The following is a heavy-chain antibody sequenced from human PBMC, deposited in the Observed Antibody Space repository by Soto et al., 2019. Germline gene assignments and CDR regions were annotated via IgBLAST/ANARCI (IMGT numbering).Heavy chain of an antibody. J-gene: IGHJ6*02. V-gene: IGHV3-7*05. D-gene: IGHD3-16*01. CDR1: GFTFSTYW. CDR3: ARDWGAPGRGSALGYYYHFGMDV. CDR2: IKEDGSEA. Sequence: GESLKISCAASGFTFSTYWMNWVRQAPGKGLEWVANIKEDGSEAYYVDSVKGRFTISRDNAKNSLYLDMNSLRGEDTAVYYCARDWGAPGRGSALGYYYHFGMDVWGQGTTVTVSS.